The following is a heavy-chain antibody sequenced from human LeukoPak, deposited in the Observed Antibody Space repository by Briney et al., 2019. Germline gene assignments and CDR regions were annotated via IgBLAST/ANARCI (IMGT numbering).Heavy chain of an antibody. CDR3: ARAFRVAAAGTWGY. Sequence: GASVKVSCKASGYTFTGYYMHWVRQAPGQGLEWIGWINPNSGGTNYAQKFQGRVTMTRDTSISTAYMELSRLRSDDTAVYYCARAFRVAAAGTWGYWGRGTLVTVSS. CDR1: GYTFTGYY. V-gene: IGHV1-2*02. CDR2: INPNSGGT. D-gene: IGHD6-13*01. J-gene: IGHJ4*02.